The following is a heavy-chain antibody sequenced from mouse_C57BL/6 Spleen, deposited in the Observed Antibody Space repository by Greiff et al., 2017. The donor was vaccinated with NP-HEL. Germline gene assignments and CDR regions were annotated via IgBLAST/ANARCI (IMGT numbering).Heavy chain of an antibody. V-gene: IGHV1-26*01. CDR1: GYTFTDYY. CDR3: AHRRFAY. CDR2: INPNNGGT. Sequence: EVQLQQSGPELVKPGASVKISCKASGYTFTDYYMNWVKQSHGKSLEWIGDINPNNGGTSYNQKFKGKATLTVDKSSSTAYMELRSLTSEDSAVYYCAHRRFAYWGQGALVTVSA. J-gene: IGHJ3*01. D-gene: IGHD3-1*01.